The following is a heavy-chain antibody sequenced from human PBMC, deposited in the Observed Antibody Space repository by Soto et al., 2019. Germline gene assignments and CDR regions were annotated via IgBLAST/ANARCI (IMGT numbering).Heavy chain of an antibody. D-gene: IGHD6-19*01. V-gene: IGHV3-53*01. Sequence: EVQLVESGGGLIQPGGSLRLSCAASGFAVSSKYMTWVRQAPGKGLEWVSVIYGGGTTYYADSVKGRFTISRDTSKNTFYLPMTSLRADDMAVYYCALTTGWPGFDFWGQGTLVTVSS. CDR1: GFAVSSKY. CDR2: IYGGGTT. CDR3: ALTTGWPGFDF. J-gene: IGHJ4*02.